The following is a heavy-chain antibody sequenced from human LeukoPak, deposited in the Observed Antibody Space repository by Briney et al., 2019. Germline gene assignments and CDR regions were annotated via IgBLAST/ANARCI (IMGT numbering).Heavy chain of an antibody. V-gene: IGHV3-21*01. D-gene: IGHD3-22*01. J-gene: IGHJ4*02. CDR1: GFTFSNSA. Sequence: GGSLRLSCAASGFTFSNSAMNWVRQAPGKGLEWVSSINDVSSHIYYADSVKGRFTISRNNANNSVSLQMNNLRAEDTDVYYCARASTYYLRYGYFDSWGQGILVTVSS. CDR2: INDVSSHI. CDR3: ARASTYYLRYGYFDS.